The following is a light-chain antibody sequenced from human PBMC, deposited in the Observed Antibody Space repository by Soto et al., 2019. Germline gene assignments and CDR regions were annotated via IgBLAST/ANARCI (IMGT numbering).Light chain of an antibody. CDR3: QQYNNWPPLT. Sequence: EIVMTQSPATLSVSPGERATLSCRASQSVSSNLVWYQQKPGQAPRLLIYGASTRATGIPARFSGSGSGTEFTLTISRLQSEDFAVYYCQQYNNWPPLTFGGGTKVEIK. V-gene: IGKV3-15*01. CDR2: GAS. CDR1: QSVSSN. J-gene: IGKJ4*01.